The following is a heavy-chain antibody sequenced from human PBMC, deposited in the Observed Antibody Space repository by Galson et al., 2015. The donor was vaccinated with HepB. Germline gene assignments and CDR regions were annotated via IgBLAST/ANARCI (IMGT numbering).Heavy chain of an antibody. CDR3: AKAGISASDAMDV. CDR1: GFTFDDYS. Sequence: SLRLSCAASGFTFDDYSMHWVRQTPGKSLEWRSLISWSGSSTYYADSVKGRFTISRDNSKSSLYLQMNSLRIEDTALYYCAKAGISASDAMDVWGQGTTVTVSS. CDR2: ISWSGSST. V-gene: IGHV3-43*01. J-gene: IGHJ6*02.